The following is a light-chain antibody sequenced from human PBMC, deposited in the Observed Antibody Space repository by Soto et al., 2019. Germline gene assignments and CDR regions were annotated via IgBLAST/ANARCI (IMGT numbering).Light chain of an antibody. CDR2: GAS. V-gene: IGKV3-20*01. J-gene: IGKJ2*01. CDR3: QQYGGAPPEYP. CDR1: QTVSGSH. Sequence: IVLTQSPGTLSLSPGERATLSCRASQTVSGSHLAWYQQKPGQAPRLIIYGASTRPTGIPDRFSGSGSGTYCTLTITRLEPEDFAVYYCQQYGGAPPEYPFGQGTKLEIK.